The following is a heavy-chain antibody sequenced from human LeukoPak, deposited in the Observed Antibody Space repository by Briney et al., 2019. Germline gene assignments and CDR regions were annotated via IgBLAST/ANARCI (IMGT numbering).Heavy chain of an antibody. V-gene: IGHV1-46*01. J-gene: IGHJ4*02. CDR2: INPSGGST. CDR1: GGTFSSYA. CDR3: ARAHGGAAAGSDY. D-gene: IGHD6-13*01. Sequence: ASVKVSCKASGGTFSSYAISWVRQAPGQGLEWMGIINPSGGSTSYAQKFQGRVTMTRDTSTSTVYMELSSLRSEDTAVYYCARAHGGAAAGSDYWGQGTLVTVSS.